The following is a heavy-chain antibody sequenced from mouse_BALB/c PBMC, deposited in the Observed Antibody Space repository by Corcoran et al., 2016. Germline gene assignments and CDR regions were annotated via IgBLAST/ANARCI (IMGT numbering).Heavy chain of an antibody. CDR2: INTYTGEP. Sequence: QNQLVQSGPELKKPGETVKISCKASGYTFTNYGMNWVTQAPGKGLKWMGWINTYTGEPTYADDFKGRFAFSLETSASTAYLQINNLKNEDTATYFCAITTEVADYYAMDYWGQGTSVTVSS. D-gene: IGHD1-1*01. CDR3: AITTEVADYYAMDY. J-gene: IGHJ4*01. V-gene: IGHV9-3-1*01. CDR1: GYTFTNYG.